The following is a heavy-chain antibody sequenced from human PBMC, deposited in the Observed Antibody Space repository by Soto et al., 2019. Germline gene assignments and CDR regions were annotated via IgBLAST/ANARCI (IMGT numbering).Heavy chain of an antibody. J-gene: IGHJ4*02. D-gene: IGHD3-22*01. CDR3: ARAPDYYDSSGYLEFDY. CDR2: ISYDGSNK. Sequence: GGSLRLSCAASGFTFSSYAMHWVRQAPGKGLEWVAVISYDGSNKYYADSVKGRFTISRDNSKNTLYLQMNSLRAEDTAVYHCARAPDYYDSSGYLEFDYWGQGTLVTVSS. CDR1: GFTFSSYA. V-gene: IGHV3-30-3*01.